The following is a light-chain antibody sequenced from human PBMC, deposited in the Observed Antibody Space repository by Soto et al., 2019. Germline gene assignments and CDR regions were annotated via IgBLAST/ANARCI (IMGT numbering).Light chain of an antibody. CDR3: QQSYSTTWT. V-gene: IGKV1-39*01. CDR1: QGISTY. Sequence: DIQMTQSPSSLSASVGDRVTITCRASQGISTYLNWYQQKPRKAPKLLIYAASSLQSGVPSRFSGSGSETDFTLTISSPQPEHSATYSCQQSYSTTWTFGQGTKVDIK. CDR2: AAS. J-gene: IGKJ1*01.